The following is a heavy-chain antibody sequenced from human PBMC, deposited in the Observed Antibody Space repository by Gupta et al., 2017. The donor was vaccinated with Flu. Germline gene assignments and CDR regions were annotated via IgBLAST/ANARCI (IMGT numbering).Heavy chain of an antibody. Sequence: QPPGKGLEWIGEINHSGSSNYNPSLKSRVTISVDTSKNQFSLQLSSVTAADTAVYYCARGTVTAPAYYYMDVWGKGTTVTVSS. CDR3: ARGTVTAPAYYYMDV. V-gene: IGHV4-34*01. CDR2: INHSGSS. J-gene: IGHJ6*03. D-gene: IGHD4-4*01.